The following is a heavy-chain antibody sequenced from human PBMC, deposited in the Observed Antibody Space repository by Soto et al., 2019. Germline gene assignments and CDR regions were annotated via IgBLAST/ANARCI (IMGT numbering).Heavy chain of an antibody. Sequence: SVKVSGKASGGTFSSSAISWVRQAPGQGLEWMGAIIPVFGTAHYAQKFQGRVTITADKPTSTAYMKLSRLRSEDTAVYYCARERTERGTNVWGQGTTVTVAS. CDR2: IIPVFGTA. J-gene: IGHJ6*01. V-gene: IGHV1-69*06. CDR3: ARERTERGTNV. CDR1: GGTFSSSA.